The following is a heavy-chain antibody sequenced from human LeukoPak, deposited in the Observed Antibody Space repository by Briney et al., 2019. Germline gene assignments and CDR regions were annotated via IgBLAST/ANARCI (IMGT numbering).Heavy chain of an antibody. J-gene: IGHJ6*03. V-gene: IGHV1-2*02. CDR2: INPNSGGT. CDR3: ARFSTSGWYYYMDV. D-gene: IGHD3-10*01. Sequence: ASVKVSCKASGYTFTGYYMHWVRQAPGQGLEWTGWINPNSGGTNYAQKFQGRVTMTRDTSISTAYMELSGLRSDDTAVYYCARFSTSGWYYYMDVWGKGTTVTVSS. CDR1: GYTFTGYY.